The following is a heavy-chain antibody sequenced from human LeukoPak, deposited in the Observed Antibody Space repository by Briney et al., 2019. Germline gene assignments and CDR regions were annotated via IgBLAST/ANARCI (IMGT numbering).Heavy chain of an antibody. D-gene: IGHD3/OR15-3a*01. CDR1: GFRVSDHY. CDR3: ARDRAANQDWVEFDP. J-gene: IGHJ5*02. V-gene: IGHV3-66*03. CDR2: IRDSGEA. Sequence: GGSLRLSCAVSGFRVSDHYMSWVRQAPGKGLEWVGLIRDSGEAFYADFARGRFAISRDESENTLYLQMNSLRVEDTAVYFCARDRAANQDWVEFDPWGQGTPVIVSS.